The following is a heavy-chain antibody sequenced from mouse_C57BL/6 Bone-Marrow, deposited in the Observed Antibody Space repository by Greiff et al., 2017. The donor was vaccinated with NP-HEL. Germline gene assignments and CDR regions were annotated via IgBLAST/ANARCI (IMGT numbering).Heavy chain of an antibody. Sequence: EVKLMESGGGLVKPGGSLKLSCAASGFTFSDYGMHWVRQAPEKGLEWVAYISSGSSTIYYADTVKGRFTISRDNAKNTLFLQMTSLRSEDTAMYYCARVRQLRLRGFAYWGQGTLVTVSA. J-gene: IGHJ3*01. V-gene: IGHV5-17*01. CDR2: ISSGSSTI. CDR3: ARVRQLRLRGFAY. CDR1: GFTFSDYG. D-gene: IGHD3-2*02.